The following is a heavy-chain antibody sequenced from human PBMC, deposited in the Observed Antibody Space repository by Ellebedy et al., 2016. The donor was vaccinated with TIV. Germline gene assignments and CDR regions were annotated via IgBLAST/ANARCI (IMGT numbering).Heavy chain of an antibody. CDR2: IIPIFGTA. CDR3: ARHTESSGYYYGLGY. CDR1: GGTFSSYA. Sequence: SVKVSXXASGGTFSSYAISWVRQAPGQGLEWMGGIIPIFGTANYAQKFQGRVTITADESTSTAYMELSSLRSEDTAVYYCARHTESSGYYYGLGYWGQGTLVTVSS. J-gene: IGHJ4*02. D-gene: IGHD3-22*01. V-gene: IGHV1-69*13.